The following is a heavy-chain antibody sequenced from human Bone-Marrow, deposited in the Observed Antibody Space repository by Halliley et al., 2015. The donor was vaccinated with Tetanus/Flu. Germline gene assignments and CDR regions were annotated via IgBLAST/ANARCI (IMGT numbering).Heavy chain of an antibody. Sequence: CAASGFTFRDYGMHWVRQAPGKGLEWVAIISDDGSNKYYADSVKGRFTISRDNSKNTLYLQMNSLRAEDTAVYYCANRDGTFYDSGGYFSDDFDIWGPGTMVTVSS. CDR2: ISDDGSNK. J-gene: IGHJ3*02. V-gene: IGHV3-30*18. CDR1: GFTFRDYG. CDR3: ANRDGTFYDSGGYFSDDFDI. D-gene: IGHD3-22*01.